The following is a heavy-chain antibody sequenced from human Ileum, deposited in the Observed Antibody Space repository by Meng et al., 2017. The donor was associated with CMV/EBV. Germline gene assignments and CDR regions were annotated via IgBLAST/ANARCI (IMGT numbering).Heavy chain of an antibody. CDR2: VHYTGTT. J-gene: IGHJ4*02. D-gene: IGHD1-26*01. Sequence: QVQLQESGPGLVTPSATLSLTCTVSGGSLSTNSDYWGWVRQPPGKGLEWIATVHYTGTTYYNPSLKSPVIISIDTSKNQFSLRLTSVTAADTAVYYCARDRTVGPTPDGSLGAWGQGTLVTVSS. CDR1: GGSLSTNSDY. V-gene: IGHV4-39*07. CDR3: ARDRTVGPTPDGSLGA.